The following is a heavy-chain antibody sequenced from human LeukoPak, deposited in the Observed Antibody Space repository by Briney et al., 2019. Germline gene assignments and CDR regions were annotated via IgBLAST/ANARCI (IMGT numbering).Heavy chain of an antibody. Sequence: GGSLRLSCAASGFTFSSYAMHWVRQAPGKGLEWVAVISYDGSNKYYADSVKGRFTISRDNSKSTLYLQMNSLRAEDTAMYYCASRRYFDSSYYFDYWGQGTLVTVSS. D-gene: IGHD3-9*01. CDR3: ASRRYFDSSYYFDY. J-gene: IGHJ4*02. CDR1: GFTFSSYA. V-gene: IGHV3-30*04. CDR2: ISYDGSNK.